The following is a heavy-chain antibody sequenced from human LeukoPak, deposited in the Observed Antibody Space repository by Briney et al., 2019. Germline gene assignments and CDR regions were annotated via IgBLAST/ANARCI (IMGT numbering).Heavy chain of an antibody. Sequence: PSETLSLTCTVSGGSISSSSYYWGWIRQPPGKGLEWIGSIYYSGSTYYNPSLKSRVTISVDTSKNQFSLKLSSVTAADTAVYYCARGLVGWWASLREPPNYWGQGTLVTVSS. CDR2: IYYSGST. CDR3: ARGLVGWWASLREPPNY. D-gene: IGHD1-26*01. V-gene: IGHV4-39*07. CDR1: GGSISSSSYY. J-gene: IGHJ4*02.